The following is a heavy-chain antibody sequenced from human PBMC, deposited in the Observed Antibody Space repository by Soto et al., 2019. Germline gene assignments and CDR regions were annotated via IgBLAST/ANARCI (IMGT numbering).Heavy chain of an antibody. Sequence: QVQLVQSGGEVKKPGASVKVSCKASGYTFTRYYIHWVRQAPGQGPEWMGRINPDGGRTTYAQNFNGRVXXXRXTSASTVYMELSXXXXXXXXXXXXXXXAYSSSSXPXFDXWGQXT. V-gene: IGHV1-46*01. D-gene: IGHD4-4*01. CDR2: INPDGGRT. J-gene: IGHJ5*02. CDR1: GYTFTRYY. CDR3: XXXAYSSSSXPXFDX.